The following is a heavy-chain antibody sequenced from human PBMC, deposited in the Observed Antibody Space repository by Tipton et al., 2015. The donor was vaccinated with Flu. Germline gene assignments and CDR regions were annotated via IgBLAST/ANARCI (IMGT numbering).Heavy chain of an antibody. D-gene: IGHD5-24*01. J-gene: IGHJ4*02. CDR3: ARDRRRDGYNWVFDY. CDR2: ISYSGST. Sequence: TLSLTCSVSGGFISSYYWNWIRQYPGKGLEYIGYISYSGSTYYNPSLRSRVTMSLDTSKNQFSLRLSSVTAADTAVYYCARDRRRDGYNWVFDYWGQGTVVTVSS. CDR1: GGFISSYY. V-gene: IGHV4-59*06.